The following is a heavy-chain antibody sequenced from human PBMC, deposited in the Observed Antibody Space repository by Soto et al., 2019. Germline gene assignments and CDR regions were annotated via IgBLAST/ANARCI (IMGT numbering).Heavy chain of an antibody. CDR3: AKDPLNYGGNSESGSPDDY. CDR2: ISYDGSNK. Sequence: QVQLVESGGGVVQPGRSLRLSCAASGFTFSSYGMHWVRQAPGEGLEWVAVISYDGSNKYYADSVKGRFTISRDNSKNTLYLQMNSLRAEDTAVYYCAKDPLNYGGNSESGSPDDYWGQGTLVTVSS. J-gene: IGHJ4*02. D-gene: IGHD4-17*01. V-gene: IGHV3-30*18. CDR1: GFTFSSYG.